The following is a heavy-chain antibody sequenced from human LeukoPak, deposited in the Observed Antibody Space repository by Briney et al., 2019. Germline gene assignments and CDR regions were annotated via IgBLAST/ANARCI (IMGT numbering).Heavy chain of an antibody. CDR1: GGSFSGYY. CDR2: INHSGST. D-gene: IGHD6-19*01. CDR3: ARGGGYSSGWTY. J-gene: IGHJ4*02. Sequence: PSQTLSLTRAVYGGSFSGYYWSWIRQPPGKGLEWIGEINHSGSTNYNLSLKSRVTISVDTSKNQFSLKLSSVTAAGTAVYYCARGGGYSSGWTYWGQGTLVTVSS. V-gene: IGHV4-34*01.